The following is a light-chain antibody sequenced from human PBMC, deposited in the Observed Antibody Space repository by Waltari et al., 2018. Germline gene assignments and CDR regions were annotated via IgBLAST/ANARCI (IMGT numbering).Light chain of an antibody. J-gene: IGKJ1*01. Sequence: EIVLTQSPGTLSLSLGERATVSCRASQRFSRALAWYQQKPGQAPRLLIYGASTRATGIPDRFSGSGSGTDFSLTISRLEPDDFAVYYCQHYLRLPVTFGQGTTVEI. V-gene: IGKV3-20*01. CDR1: QRFSRA. CDR3: QHYLRLPVT. CDR2: GAS.